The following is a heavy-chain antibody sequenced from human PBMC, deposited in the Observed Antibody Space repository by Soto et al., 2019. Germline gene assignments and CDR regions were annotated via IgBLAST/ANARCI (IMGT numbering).Heavy chain of an antibody. V-gene: IGHV3-30*18. J-gene: IGHJ4*02. CDR2: ISYDGSNK. D-gene: IGHD2-21*02. CDR3: AKDPLAYCGGDCLGLDY. Sequence: QVQLVESGGGVVQPGRSLRLSCAASGFNLRSYGMPWVGQAPGKGLGWGAVISYDGSNKYYADSVKGRFTISRDNSKNTLYVQMNSLRAEDTAVYYCAKDPLAYCGGDCLGLDYWGQGTLVTVSS. CDR1: GFNLRSYG.